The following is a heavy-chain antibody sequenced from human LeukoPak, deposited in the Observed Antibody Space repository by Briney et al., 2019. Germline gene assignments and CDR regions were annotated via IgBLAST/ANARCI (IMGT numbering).Heavy chain of an antibody. CDR2: IHGAGGSA. V-gene: IGHV3-23*01. CDR1: GFTFRNYA. CDR3: AKDAVAMNGLFDWFDP. Sequence: GSLRLSCAASGFTFRNYAMSWVRQIPGKGLEWVSSIHGAGGSAYYADSVKGRFTISRDDSKSTLFLQMNSLRAEDTAMYFCAKDAVAMNGLFDWFDPWGQGTLVTVSS. D-gene: IGHD2-21*01. J-gene: IGHJ5*02.